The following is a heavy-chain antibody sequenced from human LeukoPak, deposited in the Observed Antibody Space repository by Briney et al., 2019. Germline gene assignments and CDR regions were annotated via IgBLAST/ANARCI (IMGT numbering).Heavy chain of an antibody. V-gene: IGHV3-30-3*01. CDR3: ARRYDGFDY. CDR1: GFTFSSYA. CDR2: ISYDGSNK. Sequence: PRGSLRLSCAASGFTFSSYAMHWVRQAPGKGLEWVVVISYDGSNKYYADSVKGRFSISRDNSKNTLYLQMNSLRAEDTAVYYCARRYDGFDYWGQGTLVTVSS. D-gene: IGHD3-3*01. J-gene: IGHJ4*02.